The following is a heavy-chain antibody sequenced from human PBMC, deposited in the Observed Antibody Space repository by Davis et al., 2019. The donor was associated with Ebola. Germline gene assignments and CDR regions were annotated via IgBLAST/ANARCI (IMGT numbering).Heavy chain of an antibody. D-gene: IGHD4-11*01. CDR2: INAGNGNT. Sequence: ASVKVSCKASGYTFTSYAMHWVRQAPGQRLEWMGWINAGNGNTKYSQKFQGRVTMTTDTSTSTAYMELRSLRSDDTAVYYCARPTALTSMTTEWDYGMDVWGQGTTVTVSS. V-gene: IGHV1-3*01. CDR1: GYTFTSYA. J-gene: IGHJ6*02. CDR3: ARPTALTSMTTEWDYGMDV.